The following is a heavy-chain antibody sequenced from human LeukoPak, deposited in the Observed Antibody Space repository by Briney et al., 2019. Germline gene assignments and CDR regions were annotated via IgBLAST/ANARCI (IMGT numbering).Heavy chain of an antibody. Sequence: GGSLRLSCAASGFTVNSNYMNWVRQAPGKGLEWVSMIYPNGNTSYTNSVKGRFTISRDNSKNTLYLQMNSLRAEDTAVYYCARDLDYWGQGTLVTVSS. CDR2: IYPNGNT. CDR3: ARDLDY. CDR1: GFTVNSNY. J-gene: IGHJ4*02. V-gene: IGHV3-66*01.